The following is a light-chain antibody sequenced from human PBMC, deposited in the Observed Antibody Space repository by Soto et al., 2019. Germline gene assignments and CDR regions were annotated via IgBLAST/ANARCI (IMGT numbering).Light chain of an antibody. CDR3: QHYGSSPPMYA. J-gene: IGKJ2*01. V-gene: IGKV3-20*01. Sequence: VLTQSPGTLSLSPGERATLSCRASQSVTTTYLVWYQQKPGQAPRLLVYGTSSRATGIPDRFSGSGSGTDFTLTIRSLEPEDFAVYYCQHYGSSPPMYAFGQGTKLEIK. CDR1: QSVTTTY. CDR2: GTS.